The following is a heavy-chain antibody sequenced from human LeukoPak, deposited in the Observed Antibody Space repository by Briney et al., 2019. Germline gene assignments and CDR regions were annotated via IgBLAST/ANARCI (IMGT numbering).Heavy chain of an antibody. V-gene: IGHV3-30*03. CDR3: ARGGYKLIMGIDY. Sequence: GGSLRLSCAASGFTFSSYGMHWVRQAPGKGLEWVAVISYDGSNKYYADSVKSRFTISRDNSKNTLYLQMNSLRAEDTAVYYCARGGYKLIMGIDYWGQGTLVTVSS. D-gene: IGHD5-24*01. CDR1: GFTFSSYG. CDR2: ISYDGSNK. J-gene: IGHJ4*02.